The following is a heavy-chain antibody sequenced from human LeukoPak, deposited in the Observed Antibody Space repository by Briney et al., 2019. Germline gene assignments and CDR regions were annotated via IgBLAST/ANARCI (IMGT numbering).Heavy chain of an antibody. CDR1: GYTFTGYY. J-gene: IGHJ3*02. D-gene: IGHD3-9*01. Sequence: ASVKVSCKASGYTFTGYYMHWVRQAPGQGLEWMGWINPNSGGTNYAQKFQGWVTMTRDTSISTAYMELSRLRSDDTAVYYCAREGPTPYYDILTGSNAFDIWGQGTMVTVSS. CDR2: INPNSGGT. V-gene: IGHV1-2*04. CDR3: AREGPTPYYDILTGSNAFDI.